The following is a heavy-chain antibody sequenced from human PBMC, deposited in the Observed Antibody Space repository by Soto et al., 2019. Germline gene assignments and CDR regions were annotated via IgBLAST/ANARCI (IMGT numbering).Heavy chain of an antibody. CDR1: GYTFPNYA. CDR3: ARGYCSTTSCQYYPDY. J-gene: IGHJ4*02. V-gene: IGHV1-3*01. D-gene: IGHD2-2*01. CDR2: INAGNGDT. Sequence: QVQLVQSGAEVKKPGASVKVSCKASGYTFPNYAIHWVRQAPGQRLEWMGWINAGNGDTLYSHKFQGRVTITSDTSASTAYMELSSLRSEDTAVYYCARGYCSTTSCQYYPDYWGQGTLVTVSS.